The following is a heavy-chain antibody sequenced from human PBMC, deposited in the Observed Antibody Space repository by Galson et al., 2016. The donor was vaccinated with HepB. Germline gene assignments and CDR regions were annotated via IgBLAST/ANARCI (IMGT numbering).Heavy chain of an antibody. V-gene: IGHV1-18*01. CDR3: ARDLQTSAGQQFKH. J-gene: IGHJ1*01. CDR2: LSGDNAYT. CDR1: GYTFTNYG. Sequence: SVKVSCKASGYTFTNYGISWVRQAPGQRPEWMAWLSGDNAYTNYAPKFQERVTMTTETSTSTAFMELMILQSDDTAVYYCARDLQTSAGQQFKHWGPGTLVTVSS. D-gene: IGHD6-13*01.